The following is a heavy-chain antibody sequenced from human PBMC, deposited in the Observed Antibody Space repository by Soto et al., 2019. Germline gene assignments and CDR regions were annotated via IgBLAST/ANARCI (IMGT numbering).Heavy chain of an antibody. J-gene: IGHJ5*02. CDR3: ARAGAVAGSAVGWLDP. V-gene: IGHV1-18*01. CDR1: GYTFTSYG. D-gene: IGHD6-19*01. CDR2: ISGYDGNT. Sequence: QVQLVQSGGEVKFPGASVKVSCKASGYTFTSYGISWVRQAPGQGLEWMGWISGYDGNTNYAQKVRGRVFLTTDTSTNSAYMELRSLTSDDTAVYYCARAGAVAGSAVGWLDPWGQGTLVSVSP.